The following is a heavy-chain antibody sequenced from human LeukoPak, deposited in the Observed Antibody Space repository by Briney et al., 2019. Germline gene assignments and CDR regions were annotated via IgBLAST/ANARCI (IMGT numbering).Heavy chain of an antibody. CDR1: GFTFSSHA. J-gene: IGHJ4*02. Sequence: PGGSLRLSCAASGFTFSSHAMSWVRQAPEKGLEWVSSITNDNYDTFYADSVKGRFTISRDESKTTLYLQMKSLRAEDTAVYYCAREGISRKMDFDYWGQGTLVIVSS. CDR2: ITNDNYDT. V-gene: IGHV3-23*01. CDR3: AREGISRKMDFDY. D-gene: IGHD2/OR15-2a*01.